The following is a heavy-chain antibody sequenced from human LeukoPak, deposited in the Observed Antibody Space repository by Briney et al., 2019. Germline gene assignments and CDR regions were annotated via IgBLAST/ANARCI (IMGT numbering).Heavy chain of an antibody. CDR3: VQDFRRWEQLAHDAFDI. J-gene: IGHJ3*02. D-gene: IGHD6-13*01. Sequence: HPGGSLRLSCAASGFTFSSYWMSWVRQAPGKGLEWVANIKQDGSEKYYADFVKGRFTISRDNARNPLWLQMNSLRPEDTALYYCVQDFRRWEQLAHDAFDIWGQGTMVTVSS. CDR1: GFTFSSYW. V-gene: IGHV3-7*03. CDR2: IKQDGSEK.